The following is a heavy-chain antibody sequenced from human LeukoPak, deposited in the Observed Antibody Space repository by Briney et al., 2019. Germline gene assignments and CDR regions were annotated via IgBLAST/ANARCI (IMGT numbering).Heavy chain of an antibody. CDR2: INAGNGKT. J-gene: IGHJ4*02. CDR1: GYIFTDYA. CDR3: ARARWTSTVTTYYLDF. D-gene: IGHD4-17*01. V-gene: IGHV1-3*01. Sequence: AASVKVSCKAFGYIFTDYAIQWVRQAPGQGLEWMGWINAGNGKTKYSQKFQGRVTITRDTSASTAYMELSGLRSDDTAVYYCARARWTSTVTTYYLDFWGQGTLVTVSS.